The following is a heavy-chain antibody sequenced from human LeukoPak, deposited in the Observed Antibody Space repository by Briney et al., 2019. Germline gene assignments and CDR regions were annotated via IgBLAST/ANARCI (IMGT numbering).Heavy chain of an antibody. V-gene: IGHV3-9*01. CDR2: INWNSGSI. CDR1: GFTFDDYA. CDR3: ARVGCSSTSCFNYYYGMDV. Sequence: GGSLRLSCAASGFTFDDYAMHWVRQAPGKGLEWVSGINWNSGSIDYADSVKGRFTISRDNAKNSLYLQMNSLRAEDTAVYYCARVGCSSTSCFNYYYGMDVWGQGTTVTVSS. J-gene: IGHJ6*02. D-gene: IGHD2-2*01.